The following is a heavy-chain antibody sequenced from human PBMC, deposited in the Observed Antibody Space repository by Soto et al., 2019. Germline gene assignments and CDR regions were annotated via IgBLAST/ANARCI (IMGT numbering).Heavy chain of an antibody. J-gene: IGHJ6*02. CDR3: AKAVTIFGVVIPCYYGIDV. CDR2: ISSSSSYI. V-gene: IGHV3-21*04. CDR1: GFTFSTYS. D-gene: IGHD3-3*01. Sequence: LRLSCAASGFTFSTYSMNWVRQAPGKGLEWVSSISSSSSYIYYADSVMGRFTISRDNAKNSLYLQMNSLRDEDTALYYCAKAVTIFGVVIPCYYGIDVWGQGTMVTVSS.